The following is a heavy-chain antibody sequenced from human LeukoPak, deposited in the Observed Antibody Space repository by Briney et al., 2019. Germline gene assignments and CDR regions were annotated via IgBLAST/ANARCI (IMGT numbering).Heavy chain of an antibody. V-gene: IGHV4-61*02. Sequence: KASQTLSLTCTVSGGSISSGSYYWSWIRRPAGKGLEWIGRIFPSGSTNYNPSLKSRVIISVDTSKNQFSLKLSSVTAADMAVYYCASKGNLGDAFDIWGPGTRVTVSS. CDR3: ASKGNLGDAFDI. CDR2: IFPSGST. D-gene: IGHD7-27*01. J-gene: IGHJ3*02. CDR1: GGSISSGSYY.